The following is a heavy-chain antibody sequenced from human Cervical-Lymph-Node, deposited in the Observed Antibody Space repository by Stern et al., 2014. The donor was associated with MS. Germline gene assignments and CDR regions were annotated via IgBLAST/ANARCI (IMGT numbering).Heavy chain of an antibody. V-gene: IGHV4-61*02. J-gene: IGHJ4*02. CDR1: GGSISSGSYY. Sequence: QLQLQESGPGLVKPSQTLSLTCTVSGGSISSGSYYWSWIRQPAGKGLEWIGRIYTSGSTNYNPSLKSRVTISVDTSKNQFSLKVSSVTAADTAVYYCARVRDGYSFDYWGQGTLVTVSS. D-gene: IGHD5-24*01. CDR2: IYTSGST. CDR3: ARVRDGYSFDY.